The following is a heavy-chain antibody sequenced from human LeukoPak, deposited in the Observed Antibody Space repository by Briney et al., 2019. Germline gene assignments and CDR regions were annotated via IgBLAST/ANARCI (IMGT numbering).Heavy chain of an antibody. J-gene: IGHJ4*02. Sequence: SETLSLTCAVYGGSFSGYYWRWIRQPPGKGLEWIGEINHSGRTNYNPSLKSRVTISVDTSKNQFSLKLSSVTAADTAVYYCARLDSSGYYYRLDVDYWGQGTLVTVSS. CDR1: GGSFSGYY. V-gene: IGHV4-34*01. CDR2: INHSGRT. CDR3: ARLDSSGYYYRLDVDY. D-gene: IGHD3-22*01.